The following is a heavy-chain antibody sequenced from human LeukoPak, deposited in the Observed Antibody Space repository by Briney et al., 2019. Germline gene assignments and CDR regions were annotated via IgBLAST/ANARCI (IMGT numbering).Heavy chain of an antibody. Sequence: GGSLRLSCAASGFSFYNYAMSWVRQAPGKGLEWLSGISGSGGTIYYVDSVKGRFTISRDNSKNTLYLQMNSLRAEDTAVYYCARIADCTNGVCYPDYYYYYGMDVWGQGTTVTVSS. CDR2: ISGSGGTI. D-gene: IGHD2-8*01. V-gene: IGHV3-23*01. CDR1: GFSFYNYA. J-gene: IGHJ6*02. CDR3: ARIADCTNGVCYPDYYYYYGMDV.